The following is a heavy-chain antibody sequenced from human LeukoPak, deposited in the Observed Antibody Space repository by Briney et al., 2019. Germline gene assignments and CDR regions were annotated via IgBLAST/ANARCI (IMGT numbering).Heavy chain of an antibody. CDR3: ARAQLTHYYDSGGFLPFDP. Sequence: SGGSLRLSCAASGFTFSSYAMHWVRQAPGKGLEWVAVISYDGSNKYYADSVKGRFTISRDNSKNTLYLQMNSLRAEDTAVYYCARAQLTHYYDSGGFLPFDPWGQGTLVTVSS. J-gene: IGHJ5*02. V-gene: IGHV3-30-3*01. CDR2: ISYDGSNK. CDR1: GFTFSSYA. D-gene: IGHD3-22*01.